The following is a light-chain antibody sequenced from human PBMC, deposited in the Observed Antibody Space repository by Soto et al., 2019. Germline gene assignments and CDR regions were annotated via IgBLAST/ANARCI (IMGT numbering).Light chain of an antibody. CDR2: GAS. J-gene: IGKJ1*01. Sequence: EIVVTQSRCTLSLAPGERSALSCRASQSISSNFFAWYQQIPGQSPRLLSYGASSRATGVPDRFSGSGSGTDFTLTISSRKPEDSAAYYCQQRGNWPRTFGQGTKVDIK. CDR1: QSISSNF. V-gene: IGKV3D-20*02. CDR3: QQRGNWPRT.